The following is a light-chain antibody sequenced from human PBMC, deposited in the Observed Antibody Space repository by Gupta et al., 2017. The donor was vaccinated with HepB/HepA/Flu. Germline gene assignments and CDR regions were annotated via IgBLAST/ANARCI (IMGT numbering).Light chain of an antibody. CDR1: QSISTY. CDR3: QQGYSAPLT. Sequence: DIQMTQSPSSLSASVGDRVTVTCRASQSISTYLNWYQQKPGKAPKLLIYAASSFQSGVPSRFSGSGSGTDFTLTISSLQPEDFATYYCQQGYSAPLTFSGGTKVEL. V-gene: IGKV1-39*01. CDR2: AAS. J-gene: IGKJ4*01.